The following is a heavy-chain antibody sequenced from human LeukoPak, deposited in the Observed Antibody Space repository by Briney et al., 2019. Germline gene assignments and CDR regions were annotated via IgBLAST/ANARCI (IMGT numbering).Heavy chain of an antibody. CDR1: GGSFSGYY. CDR3: ARLGLYSSGWSARRYYYYGMDV. D-gene: IGHD6-19*01. Sequence: SETLSLTCAVYGGSFSGYYWSWIRQPPGKGLEWIGEINHSGSTNYNPSLKSRVTISVDTSKNQFSLKLSSVTAADTAVYYCARLGLYSSGWSARRYYYYGMDVWGKGTTVTVSS. V-gene: IGHV4-34*01. J-gene: IGHJ6*04. CDR2: INHSGST.